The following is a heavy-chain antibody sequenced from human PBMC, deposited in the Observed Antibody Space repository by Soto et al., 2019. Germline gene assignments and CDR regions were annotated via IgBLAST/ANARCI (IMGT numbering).Heavy chain of an antibody. CDR3: ARELRFLEWLPDPLL. V-gene: IGHV4-30-4*02. CDR2: IYYSGST. J-gene: IGHJ4*02. CDR1: GGTIGSGDYY. D-gene: IGHD3-3*01. Sequence: SDSLSITSMVSGGTIGSGDYYWSLIRQPPGRGLEWIGYIYYSGSTYYNPSLKSRVTISVDTSKNQFSLKLSSVTAADTAVYYCARELRFLEWLPDPLLWGQGTLVT.